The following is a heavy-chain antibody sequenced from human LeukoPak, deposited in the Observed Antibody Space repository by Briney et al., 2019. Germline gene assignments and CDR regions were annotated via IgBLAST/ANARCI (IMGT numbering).Heavy chain of an antibody. D-gene: IGHD2-15*01. Sequence: GGSLRLSCAASRFTFSSYEMNWVRQAPGKGLEWVSYISSSGSTIYYADSVKGRFTISRDNAKNSLYLQMNSLRAEDTAVYYCAREVVVAATPPAWFDPWGQGTLVTVSS. CDR2: ISSSGSTI. J-gene: IGHJ5*02. CDR1: RFTFSSYE. CDR3: AREVVVAATPPAWFDP. V-gene: IGHV3-48*03.